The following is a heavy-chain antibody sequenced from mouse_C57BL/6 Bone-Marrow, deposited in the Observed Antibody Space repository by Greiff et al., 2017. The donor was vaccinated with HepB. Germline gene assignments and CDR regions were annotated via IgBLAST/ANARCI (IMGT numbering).Heavy chain of an antibody. Sequence: QVQLQQPGAELVKPGASVKMSCKASGYTFTSYWITWVKQRPGQGLEWIGDIYPGRGSTKDNEKFKSKATLTVDTSSSTAYMQLSSLTSEDSAVYYCATYYYGSSGWYFDVWGTGTTVTVSS. CDR2: IYPGRGST. CDR3: ATYYYGSSGWYFDV. CDR1: GYTFTSYW. V-gene: IGHV1-55*01. D-gene: IGHD1-1*01. J-gene: IGHJ1*03.